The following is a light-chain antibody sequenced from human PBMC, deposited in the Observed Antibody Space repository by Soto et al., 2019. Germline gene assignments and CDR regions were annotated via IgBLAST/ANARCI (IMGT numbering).Light chain of an antibody. CDR1: SSDVGEFNY. J-gene: IGLJ2*01. CDR3: SSYAGSLVV. V-gene: IGLV2-8*01. Sequence: QSALTQPPSASGSPGQSVTISCTGTSSDVGEFNYVSWYQQRPGKVPKLMIYEVTKRPSGVPDRFSGSKSGNTAALTVSGLQAEDEAVYYCSSYAGSLVVFGGGTKLTVL. CDR2: EVT.